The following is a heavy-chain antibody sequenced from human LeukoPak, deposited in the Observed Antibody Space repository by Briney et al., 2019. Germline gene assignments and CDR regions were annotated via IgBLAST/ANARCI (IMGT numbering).Heavy chain of an antibody. CDR2: IYYSGST. J-gene: IGHJ5*02. Sequence: SETLSLTCTVSGGSISSSSYYWGWIRQPPGKGLEWIGSIYYSGSTYYNPSLKSRVTISVDTSKNQFSLKLSSVTAADTAVYYCARRGYSYGYWFDPWGQGTLVTVSS. CDR1: GGSISSSSYY. V-gene: IGHV4-39*01. D-gene: IGHD5-18*01. CDR3: ARRGYSYGYWFDP.